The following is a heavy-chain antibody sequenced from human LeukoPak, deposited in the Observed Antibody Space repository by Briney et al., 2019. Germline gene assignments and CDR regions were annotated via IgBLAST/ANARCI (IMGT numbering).Heavy chain of an antibody. CDR3: ARGESYGY. CDR1: GGSFSGYY. D-gene: IGHD1-26*01. CDR2: INHSRSA. Sequence: SETLSLTCAVYGGSFSGYYWSWIRQPPGKGLEWIGEINHSRSANYNPSLKSRVTISADTSKNQFSLRLTSVTAADTAVYYCARGESYGYWGQGTLVTVSS. V-gene: IGHV4-34*01. J-gene: IGHJ4*02.